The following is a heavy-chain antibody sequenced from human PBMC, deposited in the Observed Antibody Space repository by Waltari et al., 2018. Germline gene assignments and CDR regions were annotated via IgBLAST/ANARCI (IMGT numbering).Heavy chain of an antibody. CDR2: IFHGGTT. CDR1: GDSISTGRYY. Sequence: QLQLHQSGPGLVKPSETLSLTCRVSGDSISTGRYYWGWIRQSPGKGLEWVGSIFHGGTTYYNPSLKSRVTISVDTSKNQFSLKLSSVTAADTAVFYCAGGYSSGWYAYWGQGTLVAVPS. D-gene: IGHD6-19*01. CDR3: AGGYSSGWYAY. J-gene: IGHJ4*02. V-gene: IGHV4-39*01.